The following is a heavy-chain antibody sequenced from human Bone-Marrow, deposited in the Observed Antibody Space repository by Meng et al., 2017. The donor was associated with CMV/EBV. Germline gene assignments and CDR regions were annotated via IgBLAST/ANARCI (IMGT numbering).Heavy chain of an antibody. V-gene: IGHV3-21*01. CDR2: ISSSSSYI. D-gene: IGHD2-2*01. CDR3: ARDGTQGYCSSTSCSRGVYYYGMDV. Sequence: GESLKIPCAASGFTFSSYSMNWVRQAPGKGLEWVSSISSSSSYIYYADSVKGRFTISRDNAKNSLYLQMNSLRAEDTAVYYCARDGTQGYCSSTSCSRGVYYYGMDVWGQGTTVTGSS. CDR1: GFTFSSYS. J-gene: IGHJ6*01.